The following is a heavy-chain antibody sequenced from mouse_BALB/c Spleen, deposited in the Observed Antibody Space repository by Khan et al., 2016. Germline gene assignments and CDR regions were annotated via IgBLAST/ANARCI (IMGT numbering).Heavy chain of an antibody. J-gene: IGHJ2*01. D-gene: IGHD1-1*01. CDR3: ARRGPIYYYGSTCGY. V-gene: IGHV14-3*02. CDR2: IDPANGNT. Sequence: EVQLQESGAELVKPGASVKLSCTASGFNIKDTFMHWVKQRPEQGLEWIGRIDPANGNTRYDPKFQGKATITADTSSNTAYLQLSSLTSEDTAVXYCARRGPIYYYGSTCGYWGQGATLTVSS. CDR1: GFNIKDTF.